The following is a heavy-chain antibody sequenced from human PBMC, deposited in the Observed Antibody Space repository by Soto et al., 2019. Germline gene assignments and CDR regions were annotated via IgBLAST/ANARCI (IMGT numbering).Heavy chain of an antibody. CDR3: ARVPFVGYFDWLDP. CDR1: GASISSYY. Sequence: PXETLSLTCSVSGASISSYYWTGIRQPPGGGLEWIGYMHHTQGTNDNPSLRGRVHMSIDTSMNQFSLRLTSVTAADTAVYYCARVPFVGYFDWLDPWGHGTLVTVSS. V-gene: IGHV4-59*01. CDR2: MHHTQGT. J-gene: IGHJ5*02. D-gene: IGHD3-9*01.